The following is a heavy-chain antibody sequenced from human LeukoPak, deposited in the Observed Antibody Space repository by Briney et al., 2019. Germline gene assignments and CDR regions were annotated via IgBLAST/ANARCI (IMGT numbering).Heavy chain of an antibody. D-gene: IGHD4-11*01. V-gene: IGHV3-21*01. J-gene: IGHJ4*02. Sequence: GGSLRLSCAASGFTFSTYSMNWVRQAPGKGLEWVSSISSNSRYIYYADSVKGRFTISRDNAKNSLYLQMNSLRAEDTAVYYCARAHPGDYSDFQFDYWGQGTLVTVSS. CDR3: ARAHPGDYSDFQFDY. CDR1: GFTFSTYS. CDR2: ISSNSRYI.